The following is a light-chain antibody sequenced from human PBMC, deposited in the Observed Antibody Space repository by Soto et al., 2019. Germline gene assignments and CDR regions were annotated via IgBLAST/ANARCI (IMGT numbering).Light chain of an antibody. V-gene: IGKV3-15*01. CDR2: GAS. CDR3: QQYNNWPPWT. J-gene: IGKJ1*01. Sequence: ERVMTQSPATLSVSPGERATLSCRASQSVSSNLAWYQQKPGQAPRLVIDGASTRATGIPARFSGSGSGTEFTLTISSLQSEDFAVYYCQQYNNWPPWTFGQGTKVEIK. CDR1: QSVSSN.